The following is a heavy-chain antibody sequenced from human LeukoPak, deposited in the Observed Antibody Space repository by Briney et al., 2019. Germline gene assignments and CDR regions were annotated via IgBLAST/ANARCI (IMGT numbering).Heavy chain of an antibody. CDR2: IWYGGSNK. J-gene: IGHJ4*02. Sequence: QSGGSLRLSCAASGFTFSSYGMHWVRQAPGKGLEWVAVIWYGGSNKYYADSVKGRFTISRDNSKNTLYLQMNSLRAEDTAVYYCAARNRGWPPVDYWGQGTLVTVSS. V-gene: IGHV3-33*08. CDR1: GFTFSSYG. CDR3: AARNRGWPPVDY. D-gene: IGHD3-22*01.